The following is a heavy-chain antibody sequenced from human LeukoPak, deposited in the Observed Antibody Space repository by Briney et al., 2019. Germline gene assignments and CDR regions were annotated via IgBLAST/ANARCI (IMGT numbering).Heavy chain of an antibody. J-gene: IGHJ4*02. CDR2: ISYSGTT. CDR3: ARHAGGWSVFDY. D-gene: IGHD6-19*01. Sequence: SETLSLTCTVSGGSISSYYWSWIRQPPGKGLEWIGYISYSGTTNYNPSLKSRVTISIDTSKNQFSLKLSSVTAADTAVYYCARHAGGWSVFDYWGQGTLVTVSS. CDR1: GGSISSYY. V-gene: IGHV4-59*01.